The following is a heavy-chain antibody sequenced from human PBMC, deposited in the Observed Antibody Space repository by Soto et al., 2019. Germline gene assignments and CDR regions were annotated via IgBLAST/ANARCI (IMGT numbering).Heavy chain of an antibody. CDR3: TRHLMDV. CDR2: IKSKTDGGTT. V-gene: IGHV3-15*07. J-gene: IGHJ6*02. Sequence: SLRLSYAPSGFTFRSGLMNWVRQAPGKGLEWVGRIKSKTDGGTTDYAAPVKGRFTISRDDSKNTAYLHMNSLKTEDTAVYYCTRHLMDVWGQGTTVTVSS. CDR1: GFTFRSGL.